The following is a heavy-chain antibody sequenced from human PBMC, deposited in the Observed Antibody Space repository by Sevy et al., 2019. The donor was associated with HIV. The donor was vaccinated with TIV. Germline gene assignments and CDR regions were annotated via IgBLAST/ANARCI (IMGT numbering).Heavy chain of an antibody. CDR1: GGSITSLY. CDR3: AGENAWGRGYS. Sequence: SETLSLTCTVSGGSITSLYWNWIRQPPGKGLEWIANIYYNGHINYSPSLKSRVTLSHDTSKNQFSLRLSSVTAADTAMYYCAGENAWGRGYSWGQGTLVTVSS. CDR2: IYYNGHI. V-gene: IGHV4-59*08. J-gene: IGHJ4*02. D-gene: IGHD1-26*01.